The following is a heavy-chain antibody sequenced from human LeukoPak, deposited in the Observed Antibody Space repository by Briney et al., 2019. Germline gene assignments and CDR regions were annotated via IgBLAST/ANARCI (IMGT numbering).Heavy chain of an antibody. J-gene: IGHJ4*02. CDR3: VRDLNWAFDY. D-gene: IGHD3-16*01. Sequence: GGSLRLSCAASGFTFSDYEMNWVRQAPGKGLEWVSYISSSGATIHYADSVKGRFTISRDNAKNSLYLQINSLRAEDTAVYYCVRDLNWAFDYWGQGTLVTVSS. V-gene: IGHV3-48*03. CDR1: GFTFSDYE. CDR2: ISSSGATI.